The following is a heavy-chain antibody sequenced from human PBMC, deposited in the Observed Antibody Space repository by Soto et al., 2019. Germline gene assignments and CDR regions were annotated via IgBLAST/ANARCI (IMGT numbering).Heavy chain of an antibody. CDR3: ARTRTVAYDYGMDV. V-gene: IGHV4-39*01. J-gene: IGHJ6*02. CDR1: GGSISSSSYY. CDR2: IYYSGNSGST. Sequence: QLQLQESGPGLVKPSETLSLTCTVSGGSISSSSYYWGWIRQPPGKGLEWIGNIYYSGNSGSTYYIPSLKSRVTISVDTSKNQFSLKLSSVTAADTALYYCARTRTVAYDYGMDVWGQGTTVTVSS. D-gene: IGHD4-4*01.